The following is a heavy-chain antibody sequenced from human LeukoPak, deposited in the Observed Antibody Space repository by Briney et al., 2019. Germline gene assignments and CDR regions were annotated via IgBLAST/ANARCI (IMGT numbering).Heavy chain of an antibody. CDR2: ISGSGGST. D-gene: IGHD3-10*01. V-gene: IGHV3-23*01. CDR1: GFTFSSYA. J-gene: IGHJ4*02. Sequence: GGSLRLSCAASGFTFSSYAMSWVRQAPGKGLEWVSAISGSGGSTYYADSVKGRFTISRDNSKNTLYLQMNSLRAEDTAVYYCAKGGDSLYYYGSGTSYYFDYWGQGTLVTVSS. CDR3: AKGGDSLYYYGSGTSYYFDY.